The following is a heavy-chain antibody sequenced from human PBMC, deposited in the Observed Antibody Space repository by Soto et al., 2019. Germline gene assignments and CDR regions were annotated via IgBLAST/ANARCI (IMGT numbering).Heavy chain of an antibody. CDR3: ARNGYCSGGSCDDDYYYYYMDV. D-gene: IGHD2-15*01. CDR1: GGSISSGGYY. J-gene: IGHJ6*03. V-gene: IGHV4-31*03. CDR2: IYYSGST. Sequence: SETLSLTCTVSGGSISSGGYYWSWIRQHPGKGLEWIGYIYYSGSTYYNPSLKSRVTISVDTSKNQFSLKLSSVTAADTAVYYCARNGYCSGGSCDDDYYYYYMDVWGKGTTVTVSS.